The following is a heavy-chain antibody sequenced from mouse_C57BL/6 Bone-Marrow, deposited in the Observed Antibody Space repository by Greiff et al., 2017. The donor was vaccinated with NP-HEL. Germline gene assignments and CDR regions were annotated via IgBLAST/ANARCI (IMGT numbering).Heavy chain of an antibody. CDR3: ASGNYYYGSTYFDY. Sequence: QVQLKQSGAELMKPGASVKLSCKATGYTFTGYWIEWVKQRPGHGLEWIGEILPGSGSTNYNEKFKGKATFTADTSSNTAYMQLSSLTTEDSAIYYCASGNYYYGSTYFDYWGQGTTLTVSS. J-gene: IGHJ2*01. V-gene: IGHV1-9*01. CDR2: ILPGSGST. D-gene: IGHD1-1*01. CDR1: GYTFTGYW.